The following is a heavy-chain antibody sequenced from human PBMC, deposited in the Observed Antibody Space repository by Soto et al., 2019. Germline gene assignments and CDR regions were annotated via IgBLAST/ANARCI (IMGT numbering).Heavy chain of an antibody. Sequence: SVKVSCKASGGTFSSYTISWVRQAPGQGLEWMGRIIPILGIANYAQKFQGRVTITADKSTSTAYMELSSLRSEDTAVYYCARDTRHYDILTGYQQKYYYYGMDVWGQGTTVTVSS. CDR1: GGTFSSYT. CDR2: IIPILGIA. J-gene: IGHJ6*02. D-gene: IGHD3-9*01. V-gene: IGHV1-69*04. CDR3: ARDTRHYDILTGYQQKYYYYGMDV.